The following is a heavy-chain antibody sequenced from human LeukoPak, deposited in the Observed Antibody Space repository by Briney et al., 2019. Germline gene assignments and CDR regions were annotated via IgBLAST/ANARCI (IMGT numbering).Heavy chain of an antibody. CDR3: ARGGITMFYDC. D-gene: IGHD3-10*02. CDR2: INPSGGST. CDR1: GYTFTTYY. V-gene: IGHV1-46*01. J-gene: IGHJ4*02. Sequence: ASVKVSCKASGYTFTTYYVHWVRQAPGQGLEWMGIINPSGGSTTYAQKFQGRVTMTRDTSSSTVYMELSRLRSEDTAVYFCARGGITMFYDCWGQGTLVTVSS.